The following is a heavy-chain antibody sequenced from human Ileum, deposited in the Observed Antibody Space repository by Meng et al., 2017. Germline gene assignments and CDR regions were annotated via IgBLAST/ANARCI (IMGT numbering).Heavy chain of an antibody. Sequence: LQEPGPRLVKLSGTLSLTCAVSGVSIGRSNCCTWVRQAPGKGLKWIGEIYHSGSPNYNPSLKSRVTISVDKSQNQFSLKLNSVTAADTAVYYCARVVGGPASMSGWFDPWGQGTLVTVSS. V-gene: IGHV4-4*02. CDR3: ARVVGGPASMSGWFDP. D-gene: IGHD2-2*01. CDR1: GVSIGRSNC. J-gene: IGHJ5*01. CDR2: IYHSGSP.